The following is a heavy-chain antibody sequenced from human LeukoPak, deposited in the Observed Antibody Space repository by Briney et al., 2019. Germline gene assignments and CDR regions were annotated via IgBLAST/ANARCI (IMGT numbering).Heavy chain of an antibody. CDR2: ISGSRGST. Sequence: AGSLRLSCAASGFIFSSDAMGWVRQPPGGGLEWVSGISGSRGSTYYADSVKGRFNISRDNSKNTLYLKMNSLRAEDTAVYYCAKSSRGYVSSFDYWGQGTLVTVSS. J-gene: IGHJ4*02. CDR1: GFIFSSDA. D-gene: IGHD5-12*01. CDR3: AKSSRGYVSSFDY. V-gene: IGHV3-23*01.